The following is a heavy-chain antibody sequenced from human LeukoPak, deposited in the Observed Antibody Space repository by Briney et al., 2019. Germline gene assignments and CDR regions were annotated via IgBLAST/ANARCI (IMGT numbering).Heavy chain of an antibody. CDR1: GFSFSNHW. V-gene: IGHV3-7*05. CDR3: ARDGTFRLDY. Sequence: GGSLRLSCAASGFSFSNHWMTWFGQAPGKGLEWVANIKQDGSDKNHVDSVKGRFTISRDNAKNTLYLQMNSLRAEDTALYYCARDGTFRLDYWGQGTLVSVSS. J-gene: IGHJ4*02. D-gene: IGHD1-26*01. CDR2: IKQDGSDK.